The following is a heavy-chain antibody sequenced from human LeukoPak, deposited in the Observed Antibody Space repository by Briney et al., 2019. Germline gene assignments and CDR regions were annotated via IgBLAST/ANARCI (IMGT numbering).Heavy chain of an antibody. J-gene: IGHJ5*02. CDR2: IYTSGST. Sequence: PSETLSLTCTVSGGSISSYYWSWIRQPAGKGLEWIGRIYTSGSTNYNPSLKSRVTMSVDTSKNQFSLKLSSVTAADTAVYYCARDQGYCSGGSCYVWFDPWGQGTLVTVSS. CDR1: GGSISSYY. V-gene: IGHV4-4*07. D-gene: IGHD2-15*01. CDR3: ARDQGYCSGGSCYVWFDP.